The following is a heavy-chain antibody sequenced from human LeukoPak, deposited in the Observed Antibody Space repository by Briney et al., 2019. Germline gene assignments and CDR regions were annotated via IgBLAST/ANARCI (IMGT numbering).Heavy chain of an antibody. CDR3: ARVFSIIPYPHFDY. V-gene: IGHV1-46*01. Sequence: ASVQVSCKASGSTFANYFLHWVRQAPGQGLEWMGMINPSGGSTMYAQNFQGRVTMTTDMSTTTVYMELSSLRSGDTAVYYCARVFSIIPYPHFDYWGQGTLVTVSS. D-gene: IGHD2/OR15-2a*01. CDR1: GSTFANYF. J-gene: IGHJ4*02. CDR2: INPSGGST.